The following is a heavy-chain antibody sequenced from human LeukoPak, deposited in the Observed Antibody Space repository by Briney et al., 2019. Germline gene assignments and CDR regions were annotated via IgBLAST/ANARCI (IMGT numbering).Heavy chain of an antibody. CDR3: ARPEADFWSGYFLY. J-gene: IGHJ4*02. Sequence: ASVKVSCKASGRTFSSYAISWVRQAPGQGLEWMGGIIPIFGTANYAQKFQGRVTITADESTSTAYMELSSLRSEDTAVYYCARPEADFWSGYFLYWGQGTLVTVSS. D-gene: IGHD3-3*01. V-gene: IGHV1-69*13. CDR1: GRTFSSYA. CDR2: IIPIFGTA.